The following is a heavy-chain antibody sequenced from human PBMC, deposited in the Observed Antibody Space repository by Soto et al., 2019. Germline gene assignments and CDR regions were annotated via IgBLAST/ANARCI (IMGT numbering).Heavy chain of an antibody. Sequence: GASVKVSCKASGYTFTGYYMHWVRQAPGQGLEWMGWINPNSGGTNYAQKFQGWVTMTRDTSISTAYMELSRLRSDDTAVYYCASEVFDFVLGSYRLNWFDPWGQGTLVTVPQ. CDR2: INPNSGGT. CDR1: GYTFTGYY. J-gene: IGHJ5*02. CDR3: ASEVFDFVLGSYRLNWFDP. D-gene: IGHD3-16*02. V-gene: IGHV1-2*04.